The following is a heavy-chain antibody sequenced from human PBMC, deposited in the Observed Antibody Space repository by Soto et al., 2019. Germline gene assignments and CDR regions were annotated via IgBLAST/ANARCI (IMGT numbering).Heavy chain of an antibody. J-gene: IGHJ4*02. Sequence: GALRLSCAASGFTFSTHTLNWVRQAPGKGLEWVSSITSSRDMFYADSVKGRFTISRDNAKNSLYLQMNSLRAEDTAVYYCVKEVEGFDYWGQGTLVTVSS. D-gene: IGHD1-1*01. CDR2: ITSSRDM. CDR3: VKEVEGFDY. CDR1: GFTFSTHT. V-gene: IGHV3-21*01.